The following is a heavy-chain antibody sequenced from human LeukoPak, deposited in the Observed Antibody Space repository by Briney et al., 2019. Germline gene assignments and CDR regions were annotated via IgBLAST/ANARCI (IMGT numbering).Heavy chain of an antibody. CDR1: GFTFSRYQ. D-gene: IGHD5-18*01. J-gene: IGHJ4*02. Sequence: GGSLRLSCAVSGFTFSRYQMNWVRQAPGKGLEWVSSISTTSSYIQYAESVKGRFTLSRDNAGHSLFLQMSSLIDDDTAVYYCARDVEGYSYVSDYWGQGTLVTVSS. CDR2: ISTTSSYI. CDR3: ARDVEGYSYVSDY. V-gene: IGHV3-21*01.